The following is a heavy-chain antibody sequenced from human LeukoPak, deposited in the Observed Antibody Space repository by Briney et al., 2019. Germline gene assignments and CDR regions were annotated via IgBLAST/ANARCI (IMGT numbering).Heavy chain of an antibody. CDR3: ARRPGYCPNGVCYKRNWFDP. CDR2: INHSGST. J-gene: IGHJ5*02. V-gene: IGHV4-34*01. D-gene: IGHD2-8*01. CDR1: GGSISNYY. Sequence: PSETLSLTCTVSGGSISNYYWSWIRQPPGKGLEWIGEINHSGSTNYNPSLKSRVTLSVDTSNNQFSLKLSSVTAADTAVYYCARRPGYCPNGVCYKRNWFDPWGQGTLVTVSS.